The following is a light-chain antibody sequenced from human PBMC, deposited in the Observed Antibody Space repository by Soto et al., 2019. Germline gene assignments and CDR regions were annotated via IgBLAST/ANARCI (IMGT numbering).Light chain of an antibody. V-gene: IGKV3-20*01. Sequence: EIVLTQSLGTLSLSPGERATLSFKTSQSRGSNFLAWYQHKPGQAPRLLIYAPSNRATGIPDRFSGSASGTDFTLTINRLEPEDFAVYYCQLYGISPHFGQGTRLEIK. CDR3: QLYGISPH. J-gene: IGKJ5*01. CDR2: APS. CDR1: QSRGSNF.